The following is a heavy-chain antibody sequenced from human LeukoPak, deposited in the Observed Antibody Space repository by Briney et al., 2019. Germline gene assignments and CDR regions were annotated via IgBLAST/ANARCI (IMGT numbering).Heavy chain of an antibody. CDR3: ARGKVDTAMAIDY. V-gene: IGHV3-74*01. CDR1: GFTFSSYW. CDR2: INSDGSST. D-gene: IGHD5-18*01. Sequence: GGSLRLSCAASGFTFSSYWMHWVRQAPGKGLGWVSRINSDGSSTSYADSVKGRCTISRDNAKNTLYLQMNSLRAEDTAVYYCARGKVDTAMAIDYWGQGTLVTVSS. J-gene: IGHJ4*02.